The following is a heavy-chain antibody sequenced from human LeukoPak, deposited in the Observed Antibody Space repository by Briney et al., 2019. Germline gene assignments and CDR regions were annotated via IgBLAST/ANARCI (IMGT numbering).Heavy chain of an antibody. V-gene: IGHV1-18*01. Sequence: ASVKVSCKASGYTFSSYDISWVRQAPGQGLEWMGWISAYNGNTNYAQKFQGRVTMTRNTPIRTAYMELSSLRSEDTAVYYCARARGYSYGYSDYWGQGTLVTVSS. D-gene: IGHD5-18*01. CDR3: ARARGYSYGYSDY. J-gene: IGHJ4*02. CDR1: GYTFSSYD. CDR2: ISAYNGNT.